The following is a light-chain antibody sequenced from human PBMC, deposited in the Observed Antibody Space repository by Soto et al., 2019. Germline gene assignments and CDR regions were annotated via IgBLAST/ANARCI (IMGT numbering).Light chain of an antibody. CDR1: SSDVGAYNY. Sequence: QSALTQPRSVSGSPGQSVTISCTGTSSDVGAYNYVSWYQQHPGKAPKVMIYDVSKRPSGVPDRFSGSKSGTTASLTFSGLQADDEADYYCCSYAGSYHYVFGSGNQVTVL. V-gene: IGLV2-11*01. CDR3: CSYAGSYHYV. J-gene: IGLJ1*01. CDR2: DVS.